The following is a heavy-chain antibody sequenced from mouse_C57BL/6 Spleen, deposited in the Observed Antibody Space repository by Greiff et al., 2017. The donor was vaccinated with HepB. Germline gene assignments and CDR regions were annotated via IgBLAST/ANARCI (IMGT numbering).Heavy chain of an antibody. CDR1: GYAFTNYL. V-gene: IGHV1-54*01. CDR2: INPGSGGT. CDR3: ARAYYSNFEGWFAY. D-gene: IGHD2-5*01. J-gene: IGHJ3*01. Sequence: QVQLQQSGAELVRPGTSVKVSCKASGYAFTNYLIEWVKQRPGQGLEWIGVINPGSGGTNYNEKFKGKATLTADKSSSTAYMQLSSLTSEDSAVYFCARAYYSNFEGWFAYWGQGTLVTVSA.